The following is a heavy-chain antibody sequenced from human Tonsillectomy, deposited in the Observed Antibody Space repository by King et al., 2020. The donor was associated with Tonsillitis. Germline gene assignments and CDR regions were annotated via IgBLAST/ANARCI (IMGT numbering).Heavy chain of an antibody. CDR3: AKCSHVYYYHH. CDR1: GFIFSSYA. V-gene: IGHV3-23*03. CDR2: IYSAGSRT. Sequence: VQLVESGGDLVQPGGSLRLSCAASGFIFSSYAMSWVRQAPGKGLEWVSVIYSAGSRTYYADSVKGRFTISRDNSKNTLYLQMSILRAEDTALYYCAKCSHVYYYHHWGQGSLVTVSS. J-gene: IGHJ4*02. D-gene: IGHD3-10*02.